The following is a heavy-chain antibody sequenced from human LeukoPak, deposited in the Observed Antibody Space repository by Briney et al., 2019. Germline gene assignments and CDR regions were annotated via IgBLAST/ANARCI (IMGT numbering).Heavy chain of an antibody. V-gene: IGHV1-2*02. Sequence: GASVKVSCKASGYTFTSYGISWVRQAPGQGLEWMGWINPNSGGTNYAQKFQGRVTMTRDTSISTAYMELSRLRSDDTAVYYCARGFTGVRGAHDAFDIWGQGTMVTVSS. J-gene: IGHJ3*02. CDR1: GYTFTSYG. CDR3: ARGFTGVRGAHDAFDI. D-gene: IGHD1-14*01. CDR2: INPNSGGT.